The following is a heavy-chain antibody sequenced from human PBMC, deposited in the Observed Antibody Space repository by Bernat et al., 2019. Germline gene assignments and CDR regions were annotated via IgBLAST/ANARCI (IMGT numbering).Heavy chain of an antibody. CDR2: IYYSVST. CDR3: VREPQIAAVYGLDV. J-gene: IGHJ6*02. Sequence: QVQLQESGPGLVKPSETLSLTCTVSGGSVSSGSHYWSWIRQPPGKGLEWSGYIYYSVSTNYNPSLKSRVTISVDTSKNQFSLNLNSVTAADTAVYYCVREPQIAAVYGLDVWGQGTTVTVSS. D-gene: IGHD6-13*01. CDR1: GGSVSSGSHY. V-gene: IGHV4-61*01.